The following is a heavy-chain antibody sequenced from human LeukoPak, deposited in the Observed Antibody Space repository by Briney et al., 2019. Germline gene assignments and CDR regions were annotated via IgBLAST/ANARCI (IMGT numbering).Heavy chain of an antibody. D-gene: IGHD3-10*01. V-gene: IGHV4-4*07. Sequence: SETLSLTCTVSGGSISGYYWSWIRQPAGKRLEWIGRIYTSGSTDYNPSLRSRVTMSVDTSKNQFSLKLSSVTAADTAVFYCAREPYMIRAFDYWGQGTLVTVSS. J-gene: IGHJ4*02. CDR1: GGSISGYY. CDR3: AREPYMIRAFDY. CDR2: IYTSGST.